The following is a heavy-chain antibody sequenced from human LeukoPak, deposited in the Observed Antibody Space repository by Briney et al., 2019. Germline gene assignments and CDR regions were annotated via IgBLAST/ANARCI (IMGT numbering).Heavy chain of an antibody. D-gene: IGHD5-12*01. CDR1: GFAFSSYW. Sequence: GGSLRLSCAASGFAFSSYWMSWVRQAPGKGLEWVANIKEDGSEKYYVDSVKGRFIISRDNAKNSLYLQTNSLRADDTAVYYCARVRVATTGRYDALNLWGQGTMVTVSS. CDR3: ARVRVATTGRYDALNL. J-gene: IGHJ3*01. V-gene: IGHV3-7*01. CDR2: IKEDGSEK.